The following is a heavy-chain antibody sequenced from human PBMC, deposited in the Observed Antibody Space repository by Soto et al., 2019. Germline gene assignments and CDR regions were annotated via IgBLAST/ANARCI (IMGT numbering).Heavy chain of an antibody. CDR1: GFTFRTYA. CDR2: IRASGDRT. CDR3: ARDRHPLGYCNNGVCYGNGYLDY. D-gene: IGHD2-8*01. V-gene: IGHV3-23*01. J-gene: IGHJ4*02. Sequence: GGSLRLSCAASGFTFRTYAMSWVRQAPGKGLEWVSAIRASGDRTYYADSVEGRFTISRDNSKNTLFLQMNSLRAEDTAVYYCARDRHPLGYCNNGVCYGNGYLDYWGQGTLVTVSS.